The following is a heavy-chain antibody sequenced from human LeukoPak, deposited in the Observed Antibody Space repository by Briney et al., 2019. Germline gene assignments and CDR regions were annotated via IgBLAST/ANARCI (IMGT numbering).Heavy chain of an antibody. Sequence: PGGSLRLSCATSGFTFDDYGMRWVRQVPGKGLEWVSGINWNGASTGYAETVRGRFSISRDNAKNSLYLQMNSLRAEDTAFYYCVRGGDSSSWCGGFDYWGQGTLVTVSS. D-gene: IGHD3-22*01. CDR1: GFTFDDYG. CDR2: INWNGAST. V-gene: IGHV3-20*04. J-gene: IGHJ4*02. CDR3: VRGGDSSSWCGGFDY.